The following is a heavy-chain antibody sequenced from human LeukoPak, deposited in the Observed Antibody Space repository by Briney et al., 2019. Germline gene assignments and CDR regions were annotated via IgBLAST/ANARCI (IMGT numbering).Heavy chain of an antibody. D-gene: IGHD6-13*01. V-gene: IGHV1-3*01. CDR3: ARGDCSSWYGGDWFGL. CDR1: GCTFASYT. Sequence: ASVPVSCKASGCTFASYTIHWVRQAPGQRLEWMGWINDDNGNYQYSQKFQGGVTITRDASANKAYMQLNSLRSEDTAVYYCARGDCSSWYGGDWFGLWVRGTLATVSS. CDR2: INDDNGNY. J-gene: IGHJ5*02.